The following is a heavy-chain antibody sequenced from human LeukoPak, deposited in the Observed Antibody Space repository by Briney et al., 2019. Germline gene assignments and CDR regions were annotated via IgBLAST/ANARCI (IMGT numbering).Heavy chain of an antibody. CDR2: INHSGST. Sequence: SETLSLTCSVSDDSITMYYWSWIRQPPGKGLEWIGEINHSGSTNYNPSLKSRVTISVDTSKNQFSLKLSSVTAADTAVYYCARAEVLPDFYDTSGGFDYWGQGTLVTVSS. CDR1: DDSITMYY. V-gene: IGHV4-34*01. D-gene: IGHD3-22*01. J-gene: IGHJ4*02. CDR3: ARAEVLPDFYDTSGGFDY.